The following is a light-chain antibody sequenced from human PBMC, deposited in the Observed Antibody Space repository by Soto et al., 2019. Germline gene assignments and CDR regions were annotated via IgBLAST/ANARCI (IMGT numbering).Light chain of an antibody. Sequence: EIVLTQSPGSLSLSPGERATLSCRASQSVDSTFFAWYQQKPGQAPRLLIYGASKRATGIPDRFSGSGSGTDCTLTISRLEPEDFAVYYCQQYVSSVTFGQGTKVEIK. CDR1: QSVDSTF. CDR3: QQYVSSVT. CDR2: GAS. J-gene: IGKJ1*01. V-gene: IGKV3-20*01.